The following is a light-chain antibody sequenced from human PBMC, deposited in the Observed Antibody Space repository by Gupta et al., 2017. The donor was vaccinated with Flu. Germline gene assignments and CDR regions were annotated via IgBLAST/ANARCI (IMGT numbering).Light chain of an antibody. V-gene: IGKV3-15*01. CDR3: QQDNNWPPFT. CDR1: QSVSSN. J-gene: IGKJ3*01. Sequence: EIVMTQSPATLSVSPGERATLSCRASQSVSSNLAWYQQKPGQAPRLLIYGASTRATGIPARFSGSGSGTEFTLTISSLQSEDFAVYYCQQDNNWPPFTFGPGTNVDIK. CDR2: GAS.